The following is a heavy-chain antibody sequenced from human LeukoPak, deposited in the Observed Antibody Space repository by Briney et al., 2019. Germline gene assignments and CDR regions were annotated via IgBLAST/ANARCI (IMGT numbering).Heavy chain of an antibody. V-gene: IGHV4-39*01. CDR1: GGSINSSFY. CDR3: ARRRRLGPSLDC. D-gene: IGHD1-26*01. Sequence: SETLSLTCTVSGGSINSSFYWDWIRQPPGKGLEWIGSVYYSGTTYYNTSFKSRITISVDTSKTVLSLKLTSVTAADTAVYFCARRRRLGPSLDCWGQGTLVAVSS. CDR2: VYYSGTT. J-gene: IGHJ4*02.